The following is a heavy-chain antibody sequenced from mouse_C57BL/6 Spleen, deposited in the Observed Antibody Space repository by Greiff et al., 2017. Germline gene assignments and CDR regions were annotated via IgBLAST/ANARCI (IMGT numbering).Heavy chain of an antibody. CDR1: GYSFTGYY. D-gene: IGHD2-5*01. J-gene: IGHJ3*01. CDR2: IYPYNGVS. Sequence: EVKLMESGPELVKPGASVKISCKASGYSFTGYYMHWVKQSHGHILEWIGYIYPYNGVSSYNQKFKGKATLTVDKSSSTAYMELRSLTSEDSAVCDSASGSNYELAYWGQGTLVTVSA. CDR3: ASGSNYELAY. V-gene: IGHV1-31*01.